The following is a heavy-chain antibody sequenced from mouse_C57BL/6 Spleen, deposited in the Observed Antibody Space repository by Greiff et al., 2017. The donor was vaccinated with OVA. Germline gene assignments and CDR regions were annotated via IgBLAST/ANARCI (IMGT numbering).Heavy chain of an antibody. Sequence: VQLLQSGAELVRPGTSVKLSCKSSGYAFPTYWICWAKQRPGHGLEWIGAIYPGGGYTNYNEKFKGKSTLTADKSSSTAYMQFSSLTSEDAAIEHCAGSGYNGRRAYFDDWGKGTTLTVSS. CDR3: AGSGYNGRRAYFDD. J-gene: IGHJ2*01. D-gene: IGHD1-1*01. CDR1: GYAFPTYW. CDR2: IYPGGGYT. V-gene: IGHV1-63*01.